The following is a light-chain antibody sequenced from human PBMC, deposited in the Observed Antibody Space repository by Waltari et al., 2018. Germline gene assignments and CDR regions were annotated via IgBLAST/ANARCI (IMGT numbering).Light chain of an antibody. V-gene: IGKV1-33*01. CDR3: QQYDKVPPT. J-gene: IGKJ2*01. CDR2: DTF. Sequence: VLMIQSPSSLLSSAVGGVVITCQASQEIINHLSWYHQKPGKAPKVLIYDTFNLEAGVPSRFSGSGSGTYFTLTISGLQPEDIGTYFCQQYDKVPPTFGLGTKLQI. CDR1: QEIINH.